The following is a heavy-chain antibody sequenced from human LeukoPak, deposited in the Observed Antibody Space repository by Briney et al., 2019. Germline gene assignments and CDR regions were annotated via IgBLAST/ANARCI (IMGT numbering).Heavy chain of an antibody. V-gene: IGHV3-74*01. D-gene: IGHD3-10*01. CDR3: ARDLAYGSTDY. Sequence: GGSLILSCAASGFTFSSYWMHWVRHAPGKGLVWVSRIKSDGSITSYADSVKGRFTISRDNAKNTLYLHMTSLRAEDTAVYYCARDLAYGSTDYWGQGTLVTVSS. J-gene: IGHJ4*02. CDR2: IKSDGSIT. CDR1: GFTFSSYW.